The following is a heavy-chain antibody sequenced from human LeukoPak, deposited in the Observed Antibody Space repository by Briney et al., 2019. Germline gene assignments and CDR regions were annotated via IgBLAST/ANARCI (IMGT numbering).Heavy chain of an antibody. D-gene: IGHD3-22*01. V-gene: IGHV4-34*01. Sequence: SETLSLTCAVYGGSFSGYYWSWIRQPPGKGLEWIGEINHSGSTNYNPSLKSRVTISVDTSKNQFSLKLSSVTAADTAVYYCARHPLVYYYDSSGYQQPYYFDYWGQGTLVTVSS. CDR1: GGSFSGYY. CDR3: ARHPLVYYYDSSGYQQPYYFDY. J-gene: IGHJ4*02. CDR2: INHSGST.